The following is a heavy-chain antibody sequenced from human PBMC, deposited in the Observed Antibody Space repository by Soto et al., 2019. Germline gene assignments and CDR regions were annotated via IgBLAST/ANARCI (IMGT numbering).Heavy chain of an antibody. CDR3: ARGRYNWNYVSYYFDY. J-gene: IGHJ4*02. V-gene: IGHV4-4*02. D-gene: IGHD1-7*01. Sequence: SETLSLTCAVSGGSISSSNWWSCVRQPPGKGLEWIGEIYHSGSTNYNPSLKSRVTISVDKSKNQFSLKLSSVTAADTAVYYCARGRYNWNYVSYYFDYWGQGTLVTVSS. CDR1: GGSISSSNW. CDR2: IYHSGST.